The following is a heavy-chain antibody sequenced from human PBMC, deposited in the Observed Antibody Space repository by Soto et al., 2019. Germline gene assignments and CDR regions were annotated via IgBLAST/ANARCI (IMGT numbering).Heavy chain of an antibody. CDR1: GYTFTSYG. J-gene: IGHJ3*02. Sequence: ASVKVSCKASGYTFTSYGISWVRQAPGQGHEWMGWISAYNGNTNYAQKLQGRVTMTTDTSTSTAYMELRSLRSDDTAVYYCARDCSSTSCHDAFDIWGQGTMVTVS. CDR3: ARDCSSTSCHDAFDI. CDR2: ISAYNGNT. D-gene: IGHD2-2*01. V-gene: IGHV1-18*04.